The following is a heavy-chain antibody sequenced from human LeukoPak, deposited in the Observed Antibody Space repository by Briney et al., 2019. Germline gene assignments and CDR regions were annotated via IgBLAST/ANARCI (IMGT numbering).Heavy chain of an antibody. CDR2: IYYSGST. J-gene: IGHJ5*02. CDR1: GGSISSYY. Sequence: SETLSLTCTVSGGSISSYYWSWIRQPPGKGLEWIGYIYYSGSTNYNPSLKSRVTISVDTSKNQFSLKLSSVTAADTAVYYCARTRVRGVIRNWFDPWGQGTLVTVSS. D-gene: IGHD3-10*01. CDR3: ARTRVRGVIRNWFDP. V-gene: IGHV4-59*12.